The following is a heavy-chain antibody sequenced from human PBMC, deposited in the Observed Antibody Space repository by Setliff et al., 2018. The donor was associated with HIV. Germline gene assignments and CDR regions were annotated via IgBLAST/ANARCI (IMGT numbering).Heavy chain of an antibody. V-gene: IGHV1-18*01. CDR3: ARVGGPYYDLLTGYYGAVDY. Sequence: GASVKVSCKASGYTFISYGITWVRQAPGQGLEWMGWISAYNGNTNYAQKLQGRVTMTTDTSMSTAYMELRSLRSDDTAVYYCARVGGPYYDLLTGYYGAVDYWGQGTLVTVSS. CDR1: GYTFISYG. CDR2: ISAYNGNT. D-gene: IGHD3-9*01. J-gene: IGHJ4*02.